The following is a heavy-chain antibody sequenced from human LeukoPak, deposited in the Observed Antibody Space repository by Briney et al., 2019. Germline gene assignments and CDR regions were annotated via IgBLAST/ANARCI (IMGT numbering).Heavy chain of an antibody. J-gene: IGHJ3*01. CDR1: GFTFSSFS. CDR3: ARATMQEDAFDV. Sequence: GGSLTLSCAASGFTFSSFSMNWVRPAPGKGREWVSYISISSSYTYYADSVKGRLTISTDNAKNSLYLRTNSLRAEDTAVYYCARATMQEDAFDVWGQGTMVTVSS. CDR2: ISISSSYT. V-gene: IGHV3-21*01.